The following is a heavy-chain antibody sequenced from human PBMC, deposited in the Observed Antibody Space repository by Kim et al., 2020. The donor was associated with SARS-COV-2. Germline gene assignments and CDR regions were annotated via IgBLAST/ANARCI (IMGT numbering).Heavy chain of an antibody. CDR2: INAGNGNT. CDR1: GYTFTSYA. V-gene: IGHV1-3*01. CDR3: ARDQDYYDSSGYDLYYYYYYGMDV. Sequence: ASVKVSCKASGYTFTSYAMHWVRQAPGQRLEWMGWINAGNGNTKYSQKFQGRVTITRDTSASTAYMELSSLRSEDTAVYYCARDQDYYDSSGYDLYYYYYYGMDVWGQGTTVTVSS. J-gene: IGHJ6*02. D-gene: IGHD3-22*01.